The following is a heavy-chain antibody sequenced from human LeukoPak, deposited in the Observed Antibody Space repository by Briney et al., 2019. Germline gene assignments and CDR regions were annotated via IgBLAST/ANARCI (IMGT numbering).Heavy chain of an antibody. Sequence: GASVKVSCKASGYTFTSYGICWVRQAPGQGLEWMGWISAYNGNTSYAQKPQGRVTMTTDTSTSTAYMELRSLRSDDTAVNYCARAKGPGFGELGNRYFDYWGQGTLVTVSS. CDR3: ARAKGPGFGELGNRYFDY. J-gene: IGHJ4*02. V-gene: IGHV1-18*01. D-gene: IGHD3-10*01. CDR1: GYTFTSYG. CDR2: ISAYNGNT.